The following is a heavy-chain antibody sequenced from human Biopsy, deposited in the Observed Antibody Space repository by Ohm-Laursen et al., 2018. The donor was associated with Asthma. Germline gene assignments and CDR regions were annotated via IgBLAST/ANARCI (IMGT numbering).Heavy chain of an antibody. CDR2: ISSSSSYI. Sequence: GSLRFSCTASGFTFSGYSMNWVRQAPGKGLEWVSSISSSSSYIYYADSVKGRFTISRDNAKNSLYLQMNSLRAEDTAVYYCARDRYGDYVGWFDPWGQGTLVTVSS. D-gene: IGHD4-17*01. CDR3: ARDRYGDYVGWFDP. V-gene: IGHV3-21*01. CDR1: GFTFSGYS. J-gene: IGHJ5*02.